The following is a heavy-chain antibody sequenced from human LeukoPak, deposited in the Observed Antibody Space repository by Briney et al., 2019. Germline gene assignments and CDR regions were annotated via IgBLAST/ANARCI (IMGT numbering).Heavy chain of an antibody. CDR1: GGTFSSYA. D-gene: IGHD3-22*01. J-gene: IGHJ4*02. V-gene: IGHV1-69*04. Sequence: ASVKVSCKASGGTFSSYAISWVRQAPGQGLEWMGRIIPIFGIANYAQKFQGRVTITADKSTSTAYMELSSLRSEDTAVYYCARTHYDSSGYHYVGLVYWGQGTLVTVSS. CDR2: IIPIFGIA. CDR3: ARTHYDSSGYHYVGLVY.